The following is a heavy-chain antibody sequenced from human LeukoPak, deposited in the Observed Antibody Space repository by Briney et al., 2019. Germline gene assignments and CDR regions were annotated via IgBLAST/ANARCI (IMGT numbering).Heavy chain of an antibody. V-gene: IGHV1-2*02. Sequence: ASVKVSCKASGYTFTGYYMHWVRQAPGQGLEWMGWIDPNTGDSNYVQKFQGRVTMTRDTSISTAYMELSRLRSGDTAFYYCARIRYCGGISCYYIDYWGQGTLVTVSA. CDR1: GYTFTGYY. D-gene: IGHD2-2*01. J-gene: IGHJ4*02. CDR3: ARIRYCGGISCYYIDY. CDR2: IDPNTGDS.